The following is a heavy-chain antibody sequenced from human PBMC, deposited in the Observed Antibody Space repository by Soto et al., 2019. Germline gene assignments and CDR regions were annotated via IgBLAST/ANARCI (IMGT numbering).Heavy chain of an antibody. J-gene: IGHJ4*02. V-gene: IGHV3-73*01. D-gene: IGHD3-22*01. CDR2: IRSKAYTYAT. Sequence: EVQLVESGGGLVQPGGSLKLSCAASGFTFSGSAMHWVRQASGKGLEWVGRIRSKAYTYATAYSASVKGRFTISRDDSKNTAYLQMNSLKTDDTAVYYCTKQGYDSSLGWGQGTLVTVSS. CDR1: GFTFSGSA. CDR3: TKQGYDSSLG.